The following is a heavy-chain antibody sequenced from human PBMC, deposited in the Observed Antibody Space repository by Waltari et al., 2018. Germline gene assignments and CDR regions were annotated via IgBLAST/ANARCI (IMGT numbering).Heavy chain of an antibody. CDR1: GFTFCSYA. CDR3: ARAITVAGTELFY. V-gene: IGHV3-30*01. Sequence: QVQLVESGGGAVQPGRSLRLSCAASGFTFCSYAMHWVRQAPGKGLEWVAVLSDDGSNKYYADSGSGRFTISRDNSKNTLYLQMNSLRAEDTAGYYCARAITVAGTELFYWGQGTLVTVSS. D-gene: IGHD6-19*01. J-gene: IGHJ4*02. CDR2: LSDDGSNK.